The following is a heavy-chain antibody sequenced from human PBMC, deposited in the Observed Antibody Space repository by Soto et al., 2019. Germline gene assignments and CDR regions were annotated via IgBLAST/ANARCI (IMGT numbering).Heavy chain of an antibody. CDR2: VSIGGST. CDR3: AKRRGAGGHFDY. CDR1: GFTFSSYA. V-gene: IGHV3-23*01. Sequence: GGSLRLSFAASGFTFSSYAMGWVRQGPGKGLEWVAVVSIGGSTHYADSVRGRFTISRDNSKNTLSLQMNSLTAEDTAVYFCAKRRGAGGHFDYWGQGALVTVSS. D-gene: IGHD2-15*01. J-gene: IGHJ4*02.